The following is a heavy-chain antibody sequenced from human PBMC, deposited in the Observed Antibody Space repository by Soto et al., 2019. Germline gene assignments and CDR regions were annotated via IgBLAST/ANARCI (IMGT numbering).Heavy chain of an antibody. CDR2: IYSGGST. D-gene: IGHD6-19*01. Sequence: EVQLVETGGGLIQPGGSLRLSCAASGFTVSSNYMSWVRQAPGKGLEWVSVIYSGGSTYYADSVKGRFTISRDNSKNTLYLQMTSLRAEDTAAYYCAGPSSGWSAHTGPGYFDLWGRGTLVTVSS. CDR3: AGPSSGWSAHTGPGYFDL. V-gene: IGHV3-53*02. J-gene: IGHJ2*01. CDR1: GFTVSSNY.